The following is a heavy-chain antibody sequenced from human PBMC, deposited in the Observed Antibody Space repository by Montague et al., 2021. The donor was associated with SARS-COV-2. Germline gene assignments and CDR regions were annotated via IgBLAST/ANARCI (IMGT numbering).Heavy chain of an antibody. CDR1: GGSISNYY. V-gene: IGHV4-59*12. J-gene: IGHJ6*02. D-gene: IGHD3-3*01. CDR3: ARARGGTIFGVIGGDYGMDN. Sequence: SETLSLTCTVSGGSISNYYWSWIRQSPGKGLEWIAYMYHSGSTKYNPSLKSRATISVDTSKNQFSLTLSSMTAADTAVYYCARARGGTIFGVIGGDYGMDNWGQETTVTVS. CDR2: MYHSGST.